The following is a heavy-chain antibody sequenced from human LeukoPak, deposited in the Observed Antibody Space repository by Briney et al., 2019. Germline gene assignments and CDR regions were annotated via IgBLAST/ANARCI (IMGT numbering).Heavy chain of an antibody. CDR1: GFTFSSYT. CDR2: IRSTSSAM. Sequence: PGGSLRLSCVVSGFTFSSYTMNWVRQVPGKGLEWVSYIRSTSSAMYYAESVKGRFTISRDNAKNSLCLQMDSLRDEDTAVYYCARNGGYSPLDYWGQGTLVTVSS. D-gene: IGHD6-13*01. V-gene: IGHV3-48*02. J-gene: IGHJ4*02. CDR3: ARNGGYSPLDY.